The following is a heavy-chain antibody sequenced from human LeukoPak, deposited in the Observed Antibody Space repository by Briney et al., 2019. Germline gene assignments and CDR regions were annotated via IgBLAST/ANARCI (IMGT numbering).Heavy chain of an antibody. CDR1: GFTFSDHY. CDR2: NTSSGSIT. CDR3: ARDPDYGDPE. Sequence: GGSLRLSCTASGFTFSDHYMSWFRLSPGKGLEWLSYNTSSGSITDYADSVKGRFTISRDNAKNTMFLQMNSLRPEDTAVYYCARDPDYGDPEWGQGTLVTVSS. D-gene: IGHD4-17*01. J-gene: IGHJ4*02. V-gene: IGHV3-11*01.